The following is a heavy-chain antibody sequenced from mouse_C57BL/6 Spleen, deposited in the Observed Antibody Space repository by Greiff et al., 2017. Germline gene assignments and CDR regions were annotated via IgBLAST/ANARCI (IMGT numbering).Heavy chain of an antibody. J-gene: IGHJ1*03. D-gene: IGHD2-1*01. Sequence: EVKLVESGGGLVQPGGSLKLSCAASGFTFSDYYMYWVRQTPEKRLEWVAYISNGGGSTYYPDTVKGRFTISRDNAKNTLYLQMSRLKSEDTAMYYCARRDGNYYWYFDVWGTGTTVTVSS. V-gene: IGHV5-12*01. CDR3: ARRDGNYYWYFDV. CDR2: ISNGGGST. CDR1: GFTFSDYY.